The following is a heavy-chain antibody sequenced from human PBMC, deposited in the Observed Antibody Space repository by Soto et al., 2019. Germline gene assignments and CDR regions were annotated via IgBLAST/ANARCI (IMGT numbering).Heavy chain of an antibody. CDR1: GFTFSNYA. CDR3: ARVNPLDY. CDR2: ITGSGVNT. J-gene: IGHJ4*02. Sequence: EVQLLESGGGLVQPGGSLRLSCAASGFTFSNYAMTWVRQAPGKGLEWVSVITGSGVNTYHADSVKGRFTTSRDSSKNTLYLHMNSLRAEDTAVYYCARVNPLDYWGQGTLVTVSS. V-gene: IGHV3-23*01.